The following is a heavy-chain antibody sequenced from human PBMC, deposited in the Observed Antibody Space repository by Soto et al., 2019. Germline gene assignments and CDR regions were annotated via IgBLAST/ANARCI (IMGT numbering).Heavy chain of an antibody. Sequence: SETLSLTCTVSGDSISSGGYYWSWIRQHPGKGLECIGNIYYDGNTYYNPSLKSRVTISLDTSKNQFSLRLNSVTAADTAVYYCARSSITPRLFMYPFDYWGQGTXVTVSS. CDR3: ARSSITPRLFMYPFDY. V-gene: IGHV4-39*01. CDR2: IYYDGNT. D-gene: IGHD6-6*01. CDR1: GDSISSGGYY. J-gene: IGHJ4*02.